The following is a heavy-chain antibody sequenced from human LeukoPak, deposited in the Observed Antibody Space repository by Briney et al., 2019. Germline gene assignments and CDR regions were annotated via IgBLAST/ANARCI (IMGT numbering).Heavy chain of an antibody. CDR1: GFTFSSCA. CDR2: IHGNGETT. J-gene: IGHJ3*01. D-gene: IGHD3-16*01. CDR3: GRDPNGDYVGAFEF. V-gene: IGHV3-23*01. Sequence: GGSLRLSCAASGFTFSSCAMAWVRQAPGKGLEWVSGIHGNGETTYYGDSVKGRFTISRDNSKSTLYLQMNSLRVEDTAEYFCGRDPNGDYVGAFEFWGQGTKVAVSS.